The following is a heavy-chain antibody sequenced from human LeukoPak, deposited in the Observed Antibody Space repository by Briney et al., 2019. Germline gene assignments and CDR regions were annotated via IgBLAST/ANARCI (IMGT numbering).Heavy chain of an antibody. CDR1: GFTFSSYA. V-gene: IGHV3-23*01. Sequence: GGSLRLSCAASGFTFSSYAMSWVRQAPGKGLEWVSAISGSGGSTYYADSVKGRFTISRDNSKNTLYLQMNSLRAEDTAVYYCAKAGYSSGWYEGGGYYFDYWGQGTLVTVSS. D-gene: IGHD6-19*01. CDR3: AKAGYSSGWYEGGGYYFDY. J-gene: IGHJ4*02. CDR2: ISGSGGST.